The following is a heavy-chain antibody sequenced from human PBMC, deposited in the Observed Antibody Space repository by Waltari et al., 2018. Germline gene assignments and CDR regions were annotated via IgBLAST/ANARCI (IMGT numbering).Heavy chain of an antibody. D-gene: IGHD6-13*01. CDR3: ASHSSWPPDY. V-gene: IGHV3-21*01. Sequence: EVQLVESGGGLVKPGGSLSLSCAASGFTFSSYSMNWVRQAPGKGLEWVSSISSSSSYIYYADSVKGRFTISRDNAKNSLYLQMNSLRAEDTAVYYCASHSSWPPDYWGQGTLVTVSS. CDR1: GFTFSSYS. CDR2: ISSSSSYI. J-gene: IGHJ4*02.